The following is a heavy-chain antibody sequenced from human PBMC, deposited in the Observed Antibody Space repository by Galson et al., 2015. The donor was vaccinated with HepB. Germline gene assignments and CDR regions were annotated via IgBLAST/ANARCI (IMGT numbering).Heavy chain of an antibody. CDR2: ISAYTGNT. CDR1: GYTFTTYG. Sequence: SVKVSCKASGYTFTTYGISWVRQAPGQGLEWMGWISAYTGNTDYAQKFQGRVTMTTDTSTSTGYMELRSLISDDTAVYYCARDLGYCTSSSCYTTVGYWGQGTLVTVSS. CDR3: ARDLGYCTSSSCYTTVGY. J-gene: IGHJ4*02. D-gene: IGHD2-2*02. V-gene: IGHV1-18*04.